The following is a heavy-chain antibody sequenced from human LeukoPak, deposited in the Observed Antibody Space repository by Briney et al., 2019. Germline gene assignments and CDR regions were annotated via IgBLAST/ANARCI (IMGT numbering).Heavy chain of an antibody. Sequence: PSETLSLTCTVSGGSFSTYYWSWIRQPAGKGLECIGLIYTSGTTHYNPSLKSRVTMSIDTSKNQFPLKLSSVTAADTAIYYCARDAKYYYGSRTYFFFEYWGQGTLLTVSS. J-gene: IGHJ4*02. V-gene: IGHV4-4*07. CDR1: GGSFSTYY. D-gene: IGHD3-10*01. CDR2: IYTSGTT. CDR3: ARDAKYYYGSRTYFFFEY.